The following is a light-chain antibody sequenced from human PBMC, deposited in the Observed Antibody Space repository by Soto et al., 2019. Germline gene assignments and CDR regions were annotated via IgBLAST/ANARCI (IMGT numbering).Light chain of an antibody. CDR3: QQYNQWPRT. CDR1: QRISSN. CDR2: GAS. V-gene: IGKV3-15*01. J-gene: IGKJ1*01. Sequence: EIVMTQSPATLSVSPGERVTLSCRASQRISSNLAWYQQKPGQAPSLLIYGASTRATGIPARFSGSGSETEFTLSISSLQSEDFAVYYCQQYNQWPRTFGQGTKVEMK.